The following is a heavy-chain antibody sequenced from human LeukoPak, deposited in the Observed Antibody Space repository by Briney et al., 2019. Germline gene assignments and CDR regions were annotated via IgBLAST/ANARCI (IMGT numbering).Heavy chain of an antibody. J-gene: IGHJ4*02. Sequence: GGSLRLSCAASGFTFSSYWMHWVRQAPGKGLEWVSVIYSGGSTYYADSVKGRFTISRDNSKNTLYLQMNSLRAEDTAVYYCARAPGYIYGLDYWGQGTLVTVSS. CDR2: IYSGGST. CDR1: GFTFSSYW. V-gene: IGHV3-53*01. CDR3: ARAPGYIYGLDY. D-gene: IGHD5-18*01.